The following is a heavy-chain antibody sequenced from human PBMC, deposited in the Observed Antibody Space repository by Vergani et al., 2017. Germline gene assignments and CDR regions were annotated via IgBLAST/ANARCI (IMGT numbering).Heavy chain of an antibody. CDR1: GFTFTSSA. J-gene: IGHJ3*02. Sequence: QMQLVQSGPEVKTPGTSVKVSCKASGFTFTSSAVQWVRQARGQRLEWIGWIVVGSGNTNYAQKFQERVTITRDMSTSTAYMELSSLRSEDTAVYYCAAVDGEGDYDDAFDIWGQGTMVTVSS. V-gene: IGHV1-58*01. CDR3: AAVDGEGDYDDAFDI. D-gene: IGHD3-10*01. CDR2: IVVGSGNT.